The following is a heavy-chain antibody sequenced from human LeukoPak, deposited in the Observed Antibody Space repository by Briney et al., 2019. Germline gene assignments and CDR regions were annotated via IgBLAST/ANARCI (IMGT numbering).Heavy chain of an antibody. CDR2: INPNSGGT. CDR3: ARAESFRRNDVFGY. Sequence: ASVKVSCKASGYTFTGYYMHWVRQAPGQGLEWMGWINPNSGGTNYAQKFQGRVTMTRDTSISTAYMELSRLRSDDTAVYYCARAESFRRNDVFGYWGQGALVTVSS. V-gene: IGHV1-2*02. CDR1: GYTFTGYY. D-gene: IGHD1-1*01. J-gene: IGHJ4*02.